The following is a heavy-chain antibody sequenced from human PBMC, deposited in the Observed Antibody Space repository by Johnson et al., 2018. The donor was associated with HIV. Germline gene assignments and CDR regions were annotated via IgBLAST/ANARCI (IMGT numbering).Heavy chain of an antibody. CDR1: GFTFRSYW. CDR3: VKDRGSPGIPAAFEI. CDR2: INQDGSEE. V-gene: IGHV3-7*01. D-gene: IGHD1-26*01. J-gene: IGHJ3*02. Sequence: VQLVESGGGLVQPGGSLRLSCAASGFTFRSYWMSWVRQAPGKGLEWVANINQDGSEEYYVDSVKGRFTISRDNAKNSLYLQLNSLTAADTGVYYCVKDRGSPGIPAAFEIWGQGTRVTVSS.